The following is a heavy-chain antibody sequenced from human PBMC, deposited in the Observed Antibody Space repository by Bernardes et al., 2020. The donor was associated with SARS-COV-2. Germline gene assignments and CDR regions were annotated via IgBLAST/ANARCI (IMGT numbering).Heavy chain of an antibody. J-gene: IGHJ6*02. CDR2: IGNSGVSK. CDR3: ARYCVSTTCYGSYYGMDV. V-gene: IGHV3-23*01. CDR1: GFTFDNYA. D-gene: IGHD2-2*01. Sequence: GGSLRLSCAASGFTFDNYAMSWVRQAPGKGLEWVSAIGNSGVSKYYADSVTGRFTISRDNSKNTLYLQMNSLRAEDAAVYYCARYCVSTTCYGSYYGMDVWGQGTTVTVSS.